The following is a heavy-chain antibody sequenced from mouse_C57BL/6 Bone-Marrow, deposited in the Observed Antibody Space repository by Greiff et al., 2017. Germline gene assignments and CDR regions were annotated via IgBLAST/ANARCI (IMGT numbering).Heavy chain of an antibody. V-gene: IGHV1-55*01. CDR2: IYPGSGST. CDR1: GYTFTSYW. D-gene: IGHD1-1*01. CDR3: ALCYSGSRDYAMDY. Sequence: QVQLQQPGAELVKPGASVKMSCKASGYTFTSYWITWVKQRPGQGLEWIGDIYPGSGSTNYNEKFKSKATLTVATSSSTAYMQLSSLTSEDSAVYYCALCYSGSRDYAMDYWGQGTSVTVSS. J-gene: IGHJ4*01.